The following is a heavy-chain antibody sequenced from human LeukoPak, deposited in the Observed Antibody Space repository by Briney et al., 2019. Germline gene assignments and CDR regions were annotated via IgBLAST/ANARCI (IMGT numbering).Heavy chain of an antibody. Sequence: ASVKVSCKASGYTFTSYGISWVRQAPGQGLEWMGWIGAYNGNTNYAQKLQGRVTMTTDTSTSTAYMELRSLRSDDTAVYYCARSAWGGYYYYGMDVWGQGTTVTVSS. J-gene: IGHJ6*02. CDR1: GYTFTSYG. D-gene: IGHD3-16*01. CDR2: IGAYNGNT. V-gene: IGHV1-18*01. CDR3: ARSAWGGYYYYGMDV.